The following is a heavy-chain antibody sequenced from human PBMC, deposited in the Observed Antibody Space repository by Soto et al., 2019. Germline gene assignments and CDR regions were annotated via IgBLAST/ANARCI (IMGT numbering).Heavy chain of an antibody. V-gene: IGHV3-11*01. CDR3: ARDVGDSSSWYLGAGYFDF. D-gene: IGHD6-13*01. Sequence: QVQLVESGGGLVKPGGSLRLSCAASGFTFSDYYMSWIRQASGKGLERVSYISSSGSTIYYADSVRGRFTISRDNAKNSLYLQMNSLRAEDTAVYYCARDVGDSSSWYLGAGYFDFWGQGTLVTVSS. CDR2: ISSSGSTI. J-gene: IGHJ4*01. CDR1: GFTFSDYY.